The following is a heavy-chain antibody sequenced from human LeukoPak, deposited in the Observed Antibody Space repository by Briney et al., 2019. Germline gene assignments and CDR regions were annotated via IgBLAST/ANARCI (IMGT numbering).Heavy chain of an antibody. J-gene: IGHJ5*02. CDR2: INHSGST. Sequence: SETLSLTCAVYGGSFSGYYWSWIRQPPGKGLEWIGEINHSGSTNYNPSLKSRVTISVDTSKNQCSLKLSSVTAADTAVYYCARKGRYFDWSLRWNWFDPWGQGTLVTVSS. V-gene: IGHV4-34*01. D-gene: IGHD3-9*01. CDR1: GGSFSGYY. CDR3: ARKGRYFDWSLRWNWFDP.